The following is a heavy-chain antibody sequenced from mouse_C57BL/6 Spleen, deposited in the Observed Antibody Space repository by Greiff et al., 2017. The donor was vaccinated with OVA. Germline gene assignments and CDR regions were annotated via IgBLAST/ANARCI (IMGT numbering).Heavy chain of an antibody. Sequence: VQLQQSGTELVKPGASVKLSCKASGYTFTSYWMHWVKQRPGQGLEWIGNINPSNGGTNYNEKFKSKATLTVDKSSSTAYMQLSSLTSEDSAVYYCARSDYYGSPYWYFDVWGTGTTVTVSS. CDR1: GYTFTSYW. J-gene: IGHJ1*03. V-gene: IGHV1-53*01. CDR3: ARSDYYGSPYWYFDV. D-gene: IGHD1-1*01. CDR2: INPSNGGT.